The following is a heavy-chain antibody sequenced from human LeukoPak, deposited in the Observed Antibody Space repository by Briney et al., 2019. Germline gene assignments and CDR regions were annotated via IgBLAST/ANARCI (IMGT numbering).Heavy chain of an antibody. J-gene: IGHJ5*02. CDR3: ARDLYYDFWSGYGNWFDP. CDR1: GGSFSGYY. Sequence: SKTLSLTCAVYGGSFSGYYWSWIRQPPGKGLEWIGEINHSGSTNYNPSLKSRVTISVDTSKNQFSLKLSSVTAADTAVYYCARDLYYDFWSGYGNWFDPWGQGTLVTVSS. V-gene: IGHV4-34*01. D-gene: IGHD3-3*01. CDR2: INHSGST.